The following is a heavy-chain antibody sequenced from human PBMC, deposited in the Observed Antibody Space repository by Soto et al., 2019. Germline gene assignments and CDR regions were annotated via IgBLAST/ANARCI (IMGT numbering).Heavy chain of an antibody. CDR1: GGSISSYY. D-gene: IGHD3-16*02. Sequence: PSETLSLTCTVPGGSISSYYWSWIRQPPGKGLEWIGYIYYSGSTNYNPSLKSRVTISVDTSKNQFSLKLSSVTAADTAVYYCARVMITFGGVIVDAFDIWGQGTMVTVSS. CDR3: ARVMITFGGVIVDAFDI. V-gene: IGHV4-59*01. J-gene: IGHJ3*02. CDR2: IYYSGST.